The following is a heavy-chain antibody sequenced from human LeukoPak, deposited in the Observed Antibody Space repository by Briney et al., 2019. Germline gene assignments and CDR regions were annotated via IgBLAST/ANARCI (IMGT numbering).Heavy chain of an antibody. Sequence: PSETLSLTCSVSGGSISSSSYYWGWVRQPPGKGLEWIGNIYHSGRTYYNPSLKSRVTISVDTSKNQFSLQVRSVTAADTAVYYCARLGGYFDNSGINDFWGQGTLITVSS. CDR3: ARLGGYFDNSGINDF. CDR2: IYHSGRT. CDR1: GGSISSSSYY. V-gene: IGHV4-39*01. J-gene: IGHJ4*02. D-gene: IGHD3-22*01.